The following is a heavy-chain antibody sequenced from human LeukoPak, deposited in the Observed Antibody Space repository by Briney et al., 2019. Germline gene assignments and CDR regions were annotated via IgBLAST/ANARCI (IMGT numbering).Heavy chain of an antibody. CDR2: IGGNGGNI. V-gene: IGHV3-23*01. CDR3: ARERLGLTEYFDY. D-gene: IGHD7-27*01. CDR1: GFSFSSHA. Sequence: PGGSLRLSCAASGFSFSSHAMSWVRQAPEKGLEWVSFIGGNGGNIHYADSVKGRFTISRDTSKNTLYLQLSSLRAEDTAIYYCARERLGLTEYFDYWGRGTLSPSPQ. J-gene: IGHJ4*02.